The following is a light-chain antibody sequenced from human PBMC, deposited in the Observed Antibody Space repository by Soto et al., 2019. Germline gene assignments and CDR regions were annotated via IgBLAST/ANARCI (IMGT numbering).Light chain of an antibody. J-gene: IGKJ2*01. Sequence: EIVLTQSPGTLSLSPGERATLSCRAIQSVSSSYLAWYQQKPGQAPRLLIYGASSRATGIPDRFSGSGSGTDFTLTISRMEPEDFAVYYCQPYGSSPRRYTFGQGTELEIK. CDR2: GAS. CDR1: QSVSSSY. V-gene: IGKV3-20*01. CDR3: QPYGSSPRRYT.